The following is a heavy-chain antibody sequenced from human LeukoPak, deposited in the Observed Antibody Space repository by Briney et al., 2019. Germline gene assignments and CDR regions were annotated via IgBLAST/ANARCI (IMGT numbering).Heavy chain of an antibody. CDR3: ARVEFVPSPILYYGMDV. V-gene: IGHV1-46*01. J-gene: IGHJ6*02. Sequence: ASVKVPCKASGYTFTSYYMHWVRQAPGQGLEWMGIINPSGGSTSYAQKFQGRVTMTRDTSTSTVYMELSSLRSEDTAVYYCARVEFVPSPILYYGMDVWGQGTTVTVSS. CDR1: GYTFTSYY. CDR2: INPSGGST. D-gene: IGHD2/OR15-2a*01.